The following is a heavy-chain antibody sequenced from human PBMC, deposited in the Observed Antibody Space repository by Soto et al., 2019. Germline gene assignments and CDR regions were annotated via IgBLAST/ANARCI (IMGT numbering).Heavy chain of an antibody. CDR2: IWYDGSNK. CDR3: ARDGYNLGYFFDY. CDR1: GFPFSSYG. D-gene: IGHD5-12*01. J-gene: IGHJ4*02. Sequence: PGGSLRLSCAASGFPFSSYGMHWVRQAPGKGLEWVAVIWYDGSNKYYADSVKGRFTISRDNSKNTLYLQMNSLRAEDTAVYYCARDGYNLGYFFDYWGQGTLVTVSS. V-gene: IGHV3-33*01.